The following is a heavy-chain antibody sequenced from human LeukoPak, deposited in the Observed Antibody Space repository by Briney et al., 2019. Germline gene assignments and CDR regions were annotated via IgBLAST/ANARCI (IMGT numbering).Heavy chain of an antibody. V-gene: IGHV4-4*02. CDR3: TRESGAFSPFGF. CDR1: GGPIITTNW. Sequence: SETLSLTCGVSGGPIITTNWWSWVRQPPGKGLEWIGEVHLSGATNYNPSLAGRVTMSIDSSKSQLSLELTSVTAADTAMYYCTRESGAFSPFGFWGQGTLVTVSS. D-gene: IGHD1-26*01. CDR2: VHLSGAT. J-gene: IGHJ4*02.